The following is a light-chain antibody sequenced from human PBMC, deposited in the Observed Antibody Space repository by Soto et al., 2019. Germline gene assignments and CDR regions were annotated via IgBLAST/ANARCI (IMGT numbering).Light chain of an antibody. CDR3: QSYDSSLSGYV. Sequence: QSVLTQPPSVAGAPGQRVTISCTGCSSNIVQTYDVHWYQQLPGPAPKLLIYANSTRPSGVPDRFSGSKSGTSASLAITGLQAEDEADYSCQSYDSSLSGYVFGTGTKVTVL. J-gene: IGLJ1*01. V-gene: IGLV1-40*01. CDR1: SSNIVQTYD. CDR2: ANS.